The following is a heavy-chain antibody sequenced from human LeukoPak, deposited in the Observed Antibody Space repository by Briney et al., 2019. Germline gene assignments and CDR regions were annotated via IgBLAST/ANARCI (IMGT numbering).Heavy chain of an antibody. Sequence: PSETLSLTCTVSGGSISSYYWSWLRQPPGKGLEWIGYIYYSGSTNYNPSLKSRVTISVDTSKNQFSLKLSSVTAADTAVYYCARVTYYYDSSGYYSGYYYYYYMDVWGKGTTVTVSS. V-gene: IGHV4-59*01. CDR2: IYYSGST. CDR3: ARVTYYYDSSGYYSGYYYYYYMDV. CDR1: GGSISSYY. J-gene: IGHJ6*03. D-gene: IGHD3-22*01.